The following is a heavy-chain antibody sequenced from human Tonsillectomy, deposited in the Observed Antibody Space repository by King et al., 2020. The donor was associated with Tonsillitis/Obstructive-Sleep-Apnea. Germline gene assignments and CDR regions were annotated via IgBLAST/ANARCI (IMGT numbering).Heavy chain of an antibody. J-gene: IGHJ6*03. V-gene: IGHV5-51*01. CDR2: IYPGDSDT. CDR1: GYSFTSYW. D-gene: IGHD3-22*01. Sequence: GQLVQSGAEVKKPGESLKISCKGSGYSFTSYWIGWVRQMPGKGLEWMGIIYPGDSDTRYSPSFQGQVTISADKSISTAYLQWSSLKASDTAMYYFARLLGYYDSSGYYYDYYYYYMDVWGKGTTVTVSS. CDR3: ARLLGYYDSSGYYYDYYYYYMDV.